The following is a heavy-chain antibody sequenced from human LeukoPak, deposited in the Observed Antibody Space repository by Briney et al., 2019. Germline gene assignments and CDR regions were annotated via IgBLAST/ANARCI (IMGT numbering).Heavy chain of an antibody. J-gene: IGHJ4*02. V-gene: IGHV4-30-2*01. D-gene: IGHD3-10*01. CDR2: IYHSGST. CDR1: GGSISSGGYS. Sequence: PSETLSLTCAVSGGSISSGGYSWSWIRQPPGKGLEWIGYIYHSGSTYYNPSLKSRVTISVDRSKTQFSLKLSSVTAADTAVYYCARVGVRGVIEYYFDYWGQGTLVTVSS. CDR3: ARVGVRGVIEYYFDY.